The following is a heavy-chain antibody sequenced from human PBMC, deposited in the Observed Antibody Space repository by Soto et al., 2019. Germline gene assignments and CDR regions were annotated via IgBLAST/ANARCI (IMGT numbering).Heavy chain of an antibody. CDR2: IYSSGST. CDR1: GGSISSGGYY. Sequence: QVQLQESGPGLVKPSQTLSLTCTVSGGSISSGGYYWSWIRQHPGKGLEWIGYIYSSGSTYYNPSLKSRVTISGDTSKHQFSRKLSSVTAADTAVYYCARDVYSGYGPFDYWGQGTLVTVSS. CDR3: ARDVYSGYGPFDY. J-gene: IGHJ4*02. V-gene: IGHV4-31*03. D-gene: IGHD5-12*01.